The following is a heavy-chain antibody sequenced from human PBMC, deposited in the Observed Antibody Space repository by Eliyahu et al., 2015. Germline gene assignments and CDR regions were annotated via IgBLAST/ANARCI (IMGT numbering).Heavy chain of an antibody. D-gene: IGHD3-22*01. Sequence: QVQLVQSGAEVKKPGASVKVSCKASGXTXPGYYMXWVRQAPGQGLEWMGWINPNSGGTNYAQKFQGRVTMTRDTSISTAYMELSRLRSDDTAVYYCARALTYYYDSSGYYYDAFDIWGQGTMVTVSS. CDR3: ARALTYYYDSSGYYYDAFDI. CDR2: INPNSGGT. J-gene: IGHJ3*02. CDR1: GXTXPGYY. V-gene: IGHV1-2*02.